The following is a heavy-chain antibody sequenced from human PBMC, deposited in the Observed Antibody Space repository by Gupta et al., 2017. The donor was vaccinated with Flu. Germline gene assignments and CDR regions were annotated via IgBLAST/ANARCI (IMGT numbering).Heavy chain of an antibody. Sequence: GVTVSDYDVNWVRQAPGKALEWVSFISSRGVPCYTDSVKGRFTISRDNAKNSMFLQMDSLRAEDTAFYYCARGHWYSWCQGTLVAVSS. V-gene: IGHV3-48*03. CDR1: GVTVSDYD. CDR2: ISSRGVP. CDR3: ARGHWYS. J-gene: IGHJ4*02.